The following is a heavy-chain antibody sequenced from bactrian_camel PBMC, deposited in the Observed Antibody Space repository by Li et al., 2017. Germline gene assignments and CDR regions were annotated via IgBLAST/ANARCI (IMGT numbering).Heavy chain of an antibody. CDR2: MYTGFGGGNI. D-gene: IGHD3*01. J-gene: IGHJ4*01. V-gene: IGHV3S1*01. CDR3: AAPMARWVVASPLGALEYHY. Sequence: HVQLVESGGGSVQAGGSLTLSCASSVTTDSYCAGWFRQAPGKEREGVAAMYTGFGGGNIYYDDSVKGRFTISRDNDGTTAYLQMNDLKVEDTATYYCAAPMARWVVASPLGALEYHYWGQGTQVTVS. CDR1: VTTDSYC.